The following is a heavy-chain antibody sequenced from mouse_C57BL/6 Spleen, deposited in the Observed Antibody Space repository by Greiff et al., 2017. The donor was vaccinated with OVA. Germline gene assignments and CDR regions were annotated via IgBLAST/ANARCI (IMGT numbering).Heavy chain of an antibody. CDR3: ARTHTGAMDY. CDR1: GFTFSDYG. V-gene: IGHV5-17*01. D-gene: IGHD1-1*01. CDR2: ISSGSSTI. Sequence: EVKLMESGGGLVKPGGSLKLSCAASGFTFSDYGMHWVRQAPEQGLEWVAYISSGSSTIYYADTVKGRFTISSDNAKNTLFLQMTSLRSEDTAMYYCARTHTGAMDYWGQGTSVTVSS. J-gene: IGHJ4*01.